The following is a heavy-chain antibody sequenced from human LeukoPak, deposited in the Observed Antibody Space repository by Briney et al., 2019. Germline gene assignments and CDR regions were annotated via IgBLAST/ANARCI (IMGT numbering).Heavy chain of an antibody. Sequence: GGSLRLSCAASGFTFSSYWMHWVRQAPGKGLVWVSRINSDGSSTSYADSVKGRFTISRDNAKNTLYLRMNSLRAEDTAVYYCARRGIAAAGTSDGFDPWDQGTLVTVSS. V-gene: IGHV3-74*01. CDR1: GFTFSSYW. CDR2: INSDGSST. CDR3: ARRGIAAAGTSDGFDP. J-gene: IGHJ5*02. D-gene: IGHD6-13*01.